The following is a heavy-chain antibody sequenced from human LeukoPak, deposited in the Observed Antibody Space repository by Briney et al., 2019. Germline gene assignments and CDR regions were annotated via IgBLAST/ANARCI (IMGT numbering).Heavy chain of an antibody. Sequence: ASVNVSCKASGYTFTSYDINWVRQATGQGLEWMGWMNPNSGNTGYAQKFQGRVTMTRNTSISTAYMELSSLRSEDTAVYYCARSITMVRGVVDYWGQGTLVTVSS. V-gene: IGHV1-8*01. D-gene: IGHD3-10*01. CDR2: MNPNSGNT. J-gene: IGHJ4*02. CDR3: ARSITMVRGVVDY. CDR1: GYTFTSYD.